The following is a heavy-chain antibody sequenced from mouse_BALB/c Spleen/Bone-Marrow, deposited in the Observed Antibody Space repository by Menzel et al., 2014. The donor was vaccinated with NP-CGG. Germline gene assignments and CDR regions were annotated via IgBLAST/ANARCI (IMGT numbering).Heavy chain of an antibody. CDR2: IRNKANGYTT. J-gene: IGHJ2*01. V-gene: IGHV7-3*02. CDR1: GFTFTDYY. Sequence: EVMLVESGGGLVQPGGSLRLSCATSGFTFTDYYMNWVRQPPGKALEWLGFIRNKANGYTTEYSASVEGRFTISRDNSQNILYLQMNTLRAEDSATYYCARDKGRVFFDYWGQGTTLTVSS. CDR3: ARDKGRVFFDY.